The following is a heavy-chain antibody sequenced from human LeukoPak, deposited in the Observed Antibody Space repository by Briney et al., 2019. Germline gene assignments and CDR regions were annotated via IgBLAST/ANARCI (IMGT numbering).Heavy chain of an antibody. V-gene: IGHV3-23*01. D-gene: IGHD6-19*01. CDR1: GFTFSSYA. CDR2: ISGSGGST. CDR3: AKRLAVAGHPSFDY. Sequence: GGSLRLSCAASGFTFSSYAMSWVRQTPGKGLEWVSAISGSGGSTYYADSVKGRFTISRDNSKNTLYLQMNSLRAEDTAVYYCAKRLAVAGHPSFDYWGQGTLVTVSS. J-gene: IGHJ4*02.